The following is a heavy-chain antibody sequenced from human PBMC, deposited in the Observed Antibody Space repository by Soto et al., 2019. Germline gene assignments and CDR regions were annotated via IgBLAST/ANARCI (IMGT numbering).Heavy chain of an antibody. V-gene: IGHV4-30-2*01. Sequence: PSETLSLTCAVSGGSISSGGYSWSWIRHPPGKGLEWIGYIYHSVSTYYNPSLKSRVTISVDRSKNQLSLKLSSVTAADTAVYYCASGSAVEYGDYFDYWGQGTMLTVSS. CDR1: GGSISSGGYS. CDR2: IYHSVST. D-gene: IGHD4-17*01. J-gene: IGHJ4*02. CDR3: ASGSAVEYGDYFDY.